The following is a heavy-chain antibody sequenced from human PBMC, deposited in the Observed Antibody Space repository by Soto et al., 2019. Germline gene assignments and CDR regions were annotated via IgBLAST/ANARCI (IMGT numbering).Heavy chain of an antibody. Sequence: QVQLVESGGGVVQPGRSLRLSCAASGFPFTTYGMHWVREGPGKGLEWVAVISYDGTNKYYADSVKGRFTISRDNSKNTLYLQMNSLRPADTALYYCVGGQYYFDYRGQGTLVTVSS. CDR2: ISYDGTNK. CDR1: GFPFTTYG. CDR3: VGGQYYFDY. V-gene: IGHV3-30*03. J-gene: IGHJ4*02. D-gene: IGHD3-10*01.